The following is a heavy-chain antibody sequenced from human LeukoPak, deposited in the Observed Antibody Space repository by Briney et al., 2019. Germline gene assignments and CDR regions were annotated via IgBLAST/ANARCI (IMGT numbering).Heavy chain of an antibody. CDR3: ARELKSGSYGY. Sequence: ASETLSLTCTVSGGSISRYYWSWIRQPAGKGLEWIGRIYTSGSTNYNPSLKSRVTMSVDTSKNQFSLKLSSVTAADAAVYYCARELKSGSYGYWGQGTLVTVSS. J-gene: IGHJ4*02. D-gene: IGHD1-26*01. CDR1: GGSISRYY. CDR2: IYTSGST. V-gene: IGHV4-4*07.